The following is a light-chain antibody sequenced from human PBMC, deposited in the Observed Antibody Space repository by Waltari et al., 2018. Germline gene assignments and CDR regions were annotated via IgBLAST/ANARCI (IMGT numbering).Light chain of an antibody. J-gene: IGKJ1*01. CDR2: GAS. CDR1: QSISTN. Sequence: EKVMTQSPATLSVSPGERATLPCRASQSISTNLAWYQQKPGQAPRLRIYGASTRATGIPARFSGSGSGTEFTLSISSLQSEDFAIYYCQQYNNWPRTFGQGTKVEIK. V-gene: IGKV3-15*01. CDR3: QQYNNWPRT.